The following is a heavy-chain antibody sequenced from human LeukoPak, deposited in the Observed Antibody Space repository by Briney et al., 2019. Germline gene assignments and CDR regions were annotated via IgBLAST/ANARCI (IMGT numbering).Heavy chain of an antibody. CDR2: IYYSGST. CDR1: GGSISSYS. Sequence: PSETLSLTCTVSGGSISSYSWSWIRQPPGKGLEWIGYIYYSGSTNYNPSLKSRVTISVDTSKNQFSLKLSSVTAADTAVYYCARYGSGSYYDPGTLDAFDIWGQGTMVTVSS. D-gene: IGHD3-10*01. V-gene: IGHV4-59*01. CDR3: ARYGSGSYYDPGTLDAFDI. J-gene: IGHJ3*02.